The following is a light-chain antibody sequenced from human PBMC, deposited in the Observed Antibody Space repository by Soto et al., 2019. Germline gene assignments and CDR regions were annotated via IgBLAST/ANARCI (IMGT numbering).Light chain of an antibody. J-gene: IGKJ1*01. CDR2: KAS. Sequence: IQMTQSPSTLSASVGCRFTITCRASQTIDSWLAWYQQRKGKPPNLMIYKASTLASGVPSRFSGSGYGTEFNLTINSLQTDDFATYYCQQYHIYSGTFGQGTKVDIK. CDR1: QTIDSW. CDR3: QQYHIYSGT. V-gene: IGKV1-5*03.